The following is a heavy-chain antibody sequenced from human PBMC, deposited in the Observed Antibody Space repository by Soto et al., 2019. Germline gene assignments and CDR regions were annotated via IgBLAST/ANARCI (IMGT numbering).Heavy chain of an antibody. CDR3: ARAKYYYYYGMDV. V-gene: IGHV1-18*01. Sequence: ASVKVSCKASGYTFTSYGISWVRQAPGQGLEWMGWISAYNGNTNYAQKLQGRVTMTTDTSTSTAYMELRSLRSEDTAVYYCARAKYYYYYGMDVWGQGTTVTVSS. J-gene: IGHJ6*02. CDR2: ISAYNGNT. CDR1: GYTFTSYG.